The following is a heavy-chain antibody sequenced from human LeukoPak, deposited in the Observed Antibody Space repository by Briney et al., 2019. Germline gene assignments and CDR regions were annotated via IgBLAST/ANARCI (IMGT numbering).Heavy chain of an antibody. D-gene: IGHD6-6*01. CDR2: ITTSNTI. CDR1: GFTFRSYN. V-gene: IGHV3-48*02. Sequence: GGSLRLSCAASGFTFRSYNMAWVRQAPGQGLEWLSYITTSNTINYADSVKGRFTMSRDNAKNSLYLQMNSLRDEDTAVYYCARSANPGVHEFDPWGQGTLVTVSS. J-gene: IGHJ5*02. CDR3: ARSANPGVHEFDP.